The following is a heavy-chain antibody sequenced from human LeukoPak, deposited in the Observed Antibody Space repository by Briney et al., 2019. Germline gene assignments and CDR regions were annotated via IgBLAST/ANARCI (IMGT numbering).Heavy chain of an antibody. Sequence: PGGSLRLSCAASGFTFSTYAMSWVRQAPGKGLEWVSGISSSGGSTYYADSVKGRFSISRDNSKKTLYLQMNSLRAEDTAVYYSAKDFVVTIGAHGFDYWGLGALVTVSS. CDR1: GFTFSTYA. CDR2: ISSSGGST. V-gene: IGHV3-23*01. CDR3: AKDFVVTIGAHGFDY. J-gene: IGHJ4*02. D-gene: IGHD4-23*01.